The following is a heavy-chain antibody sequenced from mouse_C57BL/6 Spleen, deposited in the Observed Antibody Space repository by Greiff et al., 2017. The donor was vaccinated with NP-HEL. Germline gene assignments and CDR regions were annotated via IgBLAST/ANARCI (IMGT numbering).Heavy chain of an antibody. CDR2: IYPRSGNT. CDR1: GYTFTSYG. V-gene: IGHV1-81*01. D-gene: IGHD3-3*01. CDR3: ARSGGTRYFDV. J-gene: IGHJ1*03. Sequence: SGAELARPGASVKLSCKASGYTFTSYGISWVKQRTGQGLEWIGEIYPRSGNTYYNEKFKGKATLTADKSSSTAYMELRSLTSEDSAVYFCARSGGTRYFDVWGTGTTVTVSS.